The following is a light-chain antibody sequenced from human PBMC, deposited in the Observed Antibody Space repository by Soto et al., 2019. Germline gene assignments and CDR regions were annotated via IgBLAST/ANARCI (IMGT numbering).Light chain of an antibody. Sequence: DIQMTQSPSSLSASVGDRVTITCRASQGLSNSLAWFQQKQGKARKSLIYAASSLQSGVPYKFSGSGSGTDFTLSISSLQPEDFASYYCQQYNSYPFTFGPGTKLDIK. CDR1: QGLSNS. CDR2: AAS. CDR3: QQYNSYPFT. J-gene: IGKJ3*01. V-gene: IGKV1-16*02.